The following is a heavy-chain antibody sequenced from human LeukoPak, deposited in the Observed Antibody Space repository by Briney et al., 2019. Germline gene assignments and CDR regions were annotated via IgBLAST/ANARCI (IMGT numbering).Heavy chain of an antibody. V-gene: IGHV4-30-4*01. D-gene: IGHD3-22*01. J-gene: IGHJ4*02. CDR1: GGSISSGDYY. Sequence: PSETLSLTCTVSGGSISSGDYYWSWIRQPPGKGLEWIGYIYYSGSTYYNPSLKSRVTISVDTSKNQFSLKLSSVTAADTAVYYCARGPGAYYDSPFDYWGQGTLDTVSS. CDR2: IYYSGST. CDR3: ARGPGAYYDSPFDY.